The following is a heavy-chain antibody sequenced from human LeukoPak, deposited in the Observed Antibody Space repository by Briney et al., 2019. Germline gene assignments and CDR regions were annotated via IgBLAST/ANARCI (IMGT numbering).Heavy chain of an antibody. CDR1: RGSVSSSSYY. J-gene: IGHJ4*02. V-gene: IGHV4-39*07. Sequence: SETLSLTCSVSRGSVSSSSYYWGWIRQPPGKGLGWIATINYSGTTHYNPSLKSRATISTDTSNNQFSLKLSSVTAADTAVYYCARLGVRITMVRGVQNGLDYWGQGTLVTVSS. D-gene: IGHD3-10*01. CDR3: ARLGVRITMVRGVQNGLDY. CDR2: INYSGTT.